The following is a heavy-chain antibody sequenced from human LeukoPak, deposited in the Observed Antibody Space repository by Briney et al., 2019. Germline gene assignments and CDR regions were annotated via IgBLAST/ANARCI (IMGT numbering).Heavy chain of an antibody. D-gene: IGHD5-24*01. CDR2: INTKNGKS. CDR1: NYTFTSYP. CDR3: ARVRWLQYDYDAFDF. Sequence: SVKVSCKGSNYTFTSYPINWVRQAPGQGLEWMGWINTKNGKSKYARGFKGRFLFSLDTSVSTAYLQISSLTAEHTAMYYCARVRWLQYDYDAFDFWGQGTVVSVSS. J-gene: IGHJ3*01. V-gene: IGHV7-4-1*02.